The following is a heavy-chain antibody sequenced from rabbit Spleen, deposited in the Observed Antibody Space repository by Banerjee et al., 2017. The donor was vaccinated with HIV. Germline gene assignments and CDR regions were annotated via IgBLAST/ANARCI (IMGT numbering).Heavy chain of an antibody. CDR2: IGIGTSGFT. Sequence: QSLEESGGDLVKPGASLALTCTASGFSFTNHYYMCWVRQAPGKGLEWIGCIGIGTSGFTYFATWAKGRFTISKTSSTTVTLQMTSLTDADTATYFCARDAATSFSSYGMDLWGPGTLVTVS. V-gene: IGHV1S40*01. CDR3: ARDAATSFSSYGMDL. D-gene: IGHD8-1*01. CDR1: GFSFTNHYY. J-gene: IGHJ6*01.